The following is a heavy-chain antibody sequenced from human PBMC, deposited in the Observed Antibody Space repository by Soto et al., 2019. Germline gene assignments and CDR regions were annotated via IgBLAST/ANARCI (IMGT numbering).Heavy chain of an antibody. CDR3: ARDAKGSSGDHFDY. CDR2: ISSSSSTI. V-gene: IGHV3-48*02. J-gene: IGHJ4*02. CDR1: GFTFASHS. Sequence: GGSLRLSCAASGFTFASHSMNWVRQAPGKGLEWVSYISSSSSTIYYANSVKGRFTTSRDNAKNSLYLQMNSLRDEDTAVYYCARDAKGSSGDHFDYWGQGTLVTVSS. D-gene: IGHD1-1*01.